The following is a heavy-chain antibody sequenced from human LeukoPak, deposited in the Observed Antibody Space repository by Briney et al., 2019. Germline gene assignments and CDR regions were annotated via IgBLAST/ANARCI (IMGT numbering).Heavy chain of an antibody. Sequence: TGGSPRLSCAASGFVLNNFGMTWVRQAPGKGLVWVSTIGGGGGGGKWYADSVKGRFTISGDNSRDTLYLHMNSLRDKDTAVYYCARLPCSRMGCSSSWFDPWGQGIQVTVSS. V-gene: IGHV3-23*01. CDR1: GFVLNNFG. CDR2: IGGGGGGGK. J-gene: IGHJ5*02. D-gene: IGHD2-2*01. CDR3: ARLPCSRMGCSSSWFDP.